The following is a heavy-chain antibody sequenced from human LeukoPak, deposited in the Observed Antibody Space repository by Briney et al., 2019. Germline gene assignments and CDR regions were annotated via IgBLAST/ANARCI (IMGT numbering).Heavy chain of an antibody. CDR2: INPNSGGT. J-gene: IGHJ6*03. CDR3: AREGCTNGVCYPGGYYYYYYMDV. Sequence: ASVKVSCKASGYTFTGYYMHWVRQAPGQGLEWMGRINPNSGGTNYAQKFQGRVTMTRDTSISTAYMELSRLRSDDTAVYYCAREGCTNGVCYPGGYYYYYYMDVWGKGTTVTVSS. V-gene: IGHV1-2*06. D-gene: IGHD2-8*01. CDR1: GYTFTGYY.